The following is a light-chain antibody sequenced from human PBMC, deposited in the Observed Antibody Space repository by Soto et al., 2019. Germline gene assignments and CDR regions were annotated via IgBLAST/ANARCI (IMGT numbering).Light chain of an antibody. V-gene: IGLV2-14*01. CDR2: DVS. Sequence: QSALTQPASVSGSPGQSITISCTGTSSDVGGYNYVSWYQQHPGKAPKFMIYDVSNRPSGVSNRFSGSKSGNTASLTISGVQAEDEADYYCSSYPSSSTSVIFGGGTKLTVL. CDR1: SSDVGGYNY. CDR3: SSYPSSSTSVI. J-gene: IGLJ2*01.